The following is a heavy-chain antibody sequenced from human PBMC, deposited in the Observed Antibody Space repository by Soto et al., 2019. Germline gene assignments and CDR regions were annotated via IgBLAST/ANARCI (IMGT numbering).Heavy chain of an antibody. D-gene: IGHD3-16*02. V-gene: IGHV3-30-3*01. J-gene: IGHJ4*02. CDR2: ISYDGSNK. CDR1: GFTFSSYA. CDR3: ARDDYVWGSYPPVPDY. Sequence: GGSLRLSCAASGFTFSSYAMHWVRQAPGKGLEWVAVISYDGSNKYYADSVKGRFTISRDNSKNTLYLQMNSLRAEDTAVYYCARDDYVWGSYPPVPDYWGQGTLVTVSS.